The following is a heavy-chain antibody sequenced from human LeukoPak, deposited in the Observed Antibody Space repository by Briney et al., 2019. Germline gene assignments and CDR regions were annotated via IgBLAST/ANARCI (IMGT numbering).Heavy chain of an antibody. CDR3: SKAPPAMMVVAYFDY. D-gene: IGHD3-22*01. V-gene: IGHV1-2*02. CDR1: GYTFTGCY. J-gene: IGHJ4*02. Sequence: ASVKVSCKASGYTFTGCYMYWVRQAPGQGLEWMGGINPNSDGTNYAQKFQGRVTMTRDTSISKASMELSRLRSDDTAVYDCSKAPPAMMVVAYFDYWRQGGLVSDSS. CDR2: INPNSDGT.